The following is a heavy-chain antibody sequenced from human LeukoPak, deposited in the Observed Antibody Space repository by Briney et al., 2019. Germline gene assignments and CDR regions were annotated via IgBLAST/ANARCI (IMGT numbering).Heavy chain of an antibody. J-gene: IGHJ5*02. CDR3: ARESTSGTRLNWFDP. CDR2: IYGSGST. Sequence: SETLSLTCTVSGGSISSYYWSGIRQPPGKGLEWIGHIYGSGSTNYNPSLKSRVTLSVDTSKNQFSLKLSSVTAADTAVYYCARESTSGTRLNWFDPWGQGTLVTVSS. D-gene: IGHD1-1*01. V-gene: IGHV4-59*01. CDR1: GGSISSYY.